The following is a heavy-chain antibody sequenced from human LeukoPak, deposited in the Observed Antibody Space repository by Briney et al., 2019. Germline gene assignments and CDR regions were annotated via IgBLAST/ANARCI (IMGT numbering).Heavy chain of an antibody. V-gene: IGHV4-59*01. J-gene: IGHJ4*02. Sequence: SETLSLTCAVYGGSFSGYYWSWIRQPPGKGLEWIGYIYYSGSTNYNPSLKSRVTISVDTSKNQFSLKLSSVTAADTAVYYCARGSNYYDSSGYYYSYYFDYWGQGTLVTVSS. CDR3: ARGSNYYDSSGYYYSYYFDY. CDR2: IYYSGST. CDR1: GGSFSGYY. D-gene: IGHD3-22*01.